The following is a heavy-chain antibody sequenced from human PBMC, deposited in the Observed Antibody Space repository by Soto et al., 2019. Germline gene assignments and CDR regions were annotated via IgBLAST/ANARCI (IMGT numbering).Heavy chain of an antibody. J-gene: IGHJ4*02. Sequence: QITLKESGPTLVKPTQTLTLTCTFSGFSLSTSGVNVGWFRQPPGKAREWLALINWDDDKRYSPSLKNRLTVTTDTSKNQVVLTMTNMDPVDTGTYYCAHRPDNWNYAGFDYWGQGTLVTVSS. D-gene: IGHD1-7*01. CDR2: INWDDDK. V-gene: IGHV2-5*02. CDR1: GFSLSTSGVN. CDR3: AHRPDNWNYAGFDY.